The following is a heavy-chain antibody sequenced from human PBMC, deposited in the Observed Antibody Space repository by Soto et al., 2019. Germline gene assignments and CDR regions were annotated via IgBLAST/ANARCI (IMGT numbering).Heavy chain of an antibody. CDR3: ARRDGEGPYPIFYALDV. J-gene: IGHJ6*02. CDR2: IYYSVAA. Sequence: SETLSLTCAVSGASISSSNSYCAWILHPPGKGLEWIANIYYSVAAYYNPSLTSRVTISLDTSKNQFSLKMTSVTVADTAVYYCARRDGEGPYPIFYALDVWGQGTKVTVSS. CDR1: GASISSSNSY. D-gene: IGHD3-16*01. V-gene: IGHV4-39*01.